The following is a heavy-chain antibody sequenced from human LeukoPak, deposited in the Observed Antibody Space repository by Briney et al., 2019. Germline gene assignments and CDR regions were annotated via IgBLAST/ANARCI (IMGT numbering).Heavy chain of an antibody. CDR1: GFTFSSYS. CDR2: ISSSSSYI. CDR3: AKAPNTAMDPPDYYYYGMDV. D-gene: IGHD5-18*01. Sequence: GGSLRLSCAASGFTFSSYSMNWVRQAPGKGLEWVSSISSSSSYIYYADSVKGRFTISRDNAKNSLYLQMNSLRAEDTAVYYCAKAPNTAMDPPDYYYYGMDVWGQGTTVTVPS. V-gene: IGHV3-21*04. J-gene: IGHJ6*02.